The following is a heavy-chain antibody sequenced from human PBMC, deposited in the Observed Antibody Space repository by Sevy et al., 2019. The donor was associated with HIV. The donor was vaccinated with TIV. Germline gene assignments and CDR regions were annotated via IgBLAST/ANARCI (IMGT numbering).Heavy chain of an antibody. Sequence: GGSLRLSCAVSGFTFNTYNMNWVRQAPGKGLEWVAVISYDGSEKYYADSVKGRFTISREKSKNMVYVQMNSLRAEDTAVYYCARMFRSYGMDVWGQGTTVTVSS. CDR1: GFTFNTYN. V-gene: IGHV3-30*03. J-gene: IGHJ6*02. CDR2: ISYDGSEK. D-gene: IGHD3-10*01. CDR3: ARMFRSYGMDV.